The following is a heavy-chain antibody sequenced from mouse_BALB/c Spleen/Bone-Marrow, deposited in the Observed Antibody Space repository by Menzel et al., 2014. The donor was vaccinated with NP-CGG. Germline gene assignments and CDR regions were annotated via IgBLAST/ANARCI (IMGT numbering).Heavy chain of an antibody. V-gene: IGHV4-1*02. D-gene: IGHD1-1*01. CDR1: GFDFSRYW. CDR2: INPDSRTI. CDR3: ARPDYYGYLNY. J-gene: IGHJ2*01. Sequence: EVKLMESGGGLVQPGGSLKFSCAASGFDFSRYWMSWVRQAPGKGLEWIGEINPDSRTINYSPSLKDKFIISRDNAKNTLYLRLNKVRSEDTALYYCARPDYYGYLNYWGRGTTLTVSS.